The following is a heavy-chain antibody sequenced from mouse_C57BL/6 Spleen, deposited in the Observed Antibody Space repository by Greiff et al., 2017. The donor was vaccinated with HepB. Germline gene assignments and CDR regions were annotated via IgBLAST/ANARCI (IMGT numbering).Heavy chain of an antibody. V-gene: IGHV1-59*01. CDR1: GYTFTSYW. Sequence: QVQLQQSGAELVRPGTSVKLSCKASGYTFTSYWMHWVKQRPGQGLEWIGVIDPSDSYTNYNQKFKGKATLTVDTSSSTAYMQLSSLTSEDSAVYYCARGGSAMDYWGQGTSVTVSS. CDR2: IDPSDSYT. CDR3: ARGGSAMDY. J-gene: IGHJ4*01.